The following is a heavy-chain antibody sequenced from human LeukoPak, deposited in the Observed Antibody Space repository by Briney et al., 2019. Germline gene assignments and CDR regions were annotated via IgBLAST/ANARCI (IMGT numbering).Heavy chain of an antibody. Sequence: SETLSLTCAVYGGSFSGYYWSWIRQPPGKGLEWIGEINHSGSTNYNPSLKSRVTISVDTSKNKFSLKLSSVTAADTAVYYCATRLSNSGSAFRHWGQGTLVTVSS. D-gene: IGHD2/OR15-2a*01. CDR2: INHSGST. V-gene: IGHV4-34*01. CDR3: ATRLSNSGSAFRH. J-gene: IGHJ1*01. CDR1: GGSFSGYY.